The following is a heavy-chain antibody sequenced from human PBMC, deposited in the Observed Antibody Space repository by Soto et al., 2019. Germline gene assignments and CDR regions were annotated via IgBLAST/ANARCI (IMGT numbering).Heavy chain of an antibody. D-gene: IGHD3-22*01. J-gene: IGHJ4*02. Sequence: GGSLRLSCAASGFTFSSYSMNWVRQAPGKGLELVSYISSSSSTIYYADSVKGRFTISRDNAKNSLYLQMNSLRDEDTAVYYCARDDYYDTSGYLALFDYWGQGTLVIVSS. CDR1: GFTFSSYS. CDR2: ISSSSSTI. V-gene: IGHV3-48*02. CDR3: ARDDYYDTSGYLALFDY.